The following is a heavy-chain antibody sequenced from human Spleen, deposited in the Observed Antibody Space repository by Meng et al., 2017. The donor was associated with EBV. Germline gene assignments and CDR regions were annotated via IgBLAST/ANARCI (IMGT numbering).Heavy chain of an antibody. Sequence: QVQLQESGPGLVKPSETLSLPCVVSGGSITSTNWWSWVRQPPGKGLEWIGETHHGGNTNYNTSLQSRVTISVDKSKSQFSLQLTSVTAADTALYYCASHLVTPGTRGFDHWGPGILVTVSS. CDR2: THHGGNT. CDR1: GGSITSTNW. J-gene: IGHJ4*02. D-gene: IGHD6-13*01. V-gene: IGHV4-4*02. CDR3: ASHLVTPGTRGFDH.